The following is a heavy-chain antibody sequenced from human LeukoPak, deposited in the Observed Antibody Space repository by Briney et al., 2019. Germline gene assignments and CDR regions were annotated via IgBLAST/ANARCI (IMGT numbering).Heavy chain of an antibody. V-gene: IGHV1-2*02. J-gene: IGHJ4*02. D-gene: IGHD1-26*01. Sequence: ASVKVSCKASGYTFTGYYMHWVRQAPGQGLEWMGWINPNSGGTNYAQKFQGRVTMTRDTSISTAYMELSRLRSDDTAVYYCARGPPYGSHLPYDYWGQGTLVTVSS. CDR3: ARGPPYGSHLPYDY. CDR1: GYTFTGYY. CDR2: INPNSGGT.